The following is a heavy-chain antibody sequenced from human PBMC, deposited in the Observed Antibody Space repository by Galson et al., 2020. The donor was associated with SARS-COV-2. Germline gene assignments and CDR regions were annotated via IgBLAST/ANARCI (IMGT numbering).Heavy chain of an antibody. J-gene: IGHJ4*02. CDR3: ARDNPYDSSGYYPKSAFDY. CDR1: GGSISSSSYY. Sequence: SETLSLTCTVSGGSISSSSYYWGWIRQPPGKGLEWIGSIYYSGSTYYNPSLKSRVTISVDTSKNQFSLKLSSVTAADTAVYYCARDNPYDSSGYYPKSAFDYWGQGTLVTVSS. D-gene: IGHD3-22*01. V-gene: IGHV4-39*02. CDR2: IYYSGST.